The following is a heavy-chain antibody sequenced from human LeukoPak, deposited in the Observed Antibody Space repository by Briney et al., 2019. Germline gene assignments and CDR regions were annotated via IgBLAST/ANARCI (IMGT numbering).Heavy chain of an antibody. CDR2: IDGGGTTA. D-gene: IGHD3-9*01. Sequence: GGSLRLSCAASGFTFSNYWMHWVRQAPGKGLVWVSRIDGGGTTANYAESVKGRFTISRDNANNTLYLQINSLSAEDTAVYYCARVVGIRYFDWLLSDQQLGWFDPWGQGTLVTVSS. V-gene: IGHV3-74*01. CDR1: GFTFSNYW. CDR3: ARVVGIRYFDWLLSDQQLGWFDP. J-gene: IGHJ5*02.